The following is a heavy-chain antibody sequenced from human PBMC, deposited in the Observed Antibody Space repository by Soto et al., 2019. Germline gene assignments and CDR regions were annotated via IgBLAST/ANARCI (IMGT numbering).Heavy chain of an antibody. V-gene: IGHV3-30-3*01. CDR3: ASLDY. CDR2: ISYDGSNK. J-gene: IGHJ4*02. CDR1: GFTFSSYA. Sequence: QVQLVESGGGVVQPGRSLRLSCAASGFTFSSYAMHWVRQAPGKGLEWVAVISYDGSNKYYADSVKGRFTISRDNSKNTLYLQMNSLRDEDTAVYHCASLDYWGQETRVTVSS.